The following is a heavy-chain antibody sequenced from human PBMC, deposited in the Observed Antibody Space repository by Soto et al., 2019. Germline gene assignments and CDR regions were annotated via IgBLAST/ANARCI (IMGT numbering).Heavy chain of an antibody. D-gene: IGHD3-22*01. J-gene: IGHJ4*02. CDR2: ISGSGYST. V-gene: IGHV3-23*01. CDR3: AKEWSDSGGYRDY. Sequence: GGSLRLSCVASGFTFSSYAMSWVRQAPGKGLEWVSVISGSGYSTYYADSLKGRFTISRDNSKNTLYLQMNSLRAEDTALYYCAKEWSDSGGYRDYWGQGTLVTAPQ. CDR1: GFTFSSYA.